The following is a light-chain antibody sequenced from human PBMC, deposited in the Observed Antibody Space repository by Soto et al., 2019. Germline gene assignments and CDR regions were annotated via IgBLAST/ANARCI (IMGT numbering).Light chain of an antibody. Sequence: DLQLTQSPSFLSASVRDRVTITCRASQVISSDLAWYQQKAGKAPKLLIYDVSSLQRGVPLRFSGRGSGTEFTLTISSLQPEDFATYYCQQLKSYPITFGQGTRLEIK. CDR3: QQLKSYPIT. CDR1: QVISSD. J-gene: IGKJ5*01. CDR2: DVS. V-gene: IGKV1-9*01.